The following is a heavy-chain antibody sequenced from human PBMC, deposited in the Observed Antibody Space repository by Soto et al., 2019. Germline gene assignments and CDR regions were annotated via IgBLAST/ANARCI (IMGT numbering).Heavy chain of an antibody. Sequence: QVQLVESGGGVVQPGRSLRLSCAASGFTFSSYGMHWVRQAPGKGLEGVAVISYDGSNKYYADSVKGRFTISRDNSKNTLYLQMNSLRSEDTVVYYCAKVGYTYDYVWGSRRRDYWGQGTLVTVSS. V-gene: IGHV3-30*18. J-gene: IGHJ4*02. D-gene: IGHD3-16*01. CDR1: GFTFSSYG. CDR2: ISYDGSNK. CDR3: AKVGYTYDYVWGSRRRDY.